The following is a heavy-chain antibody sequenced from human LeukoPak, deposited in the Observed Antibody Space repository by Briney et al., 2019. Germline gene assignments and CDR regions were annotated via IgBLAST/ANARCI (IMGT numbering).Heavy chain of an antibody. Sequence: GGSLRLSCAASGFTFSNFPMTWVRQAPGKGLEWVSAISGSGGSTYYADSVKGRFTISRDDSKNTLYLQMNSLRAEDTAVYYCAKLADYGGNEDYWGQGTLVTVSS. CDR2: ISGSGGST. D-gene: IGHD4-23*01. J-gene: IGHJ4*02. CDR3: AKLADYGGNEDY. V-gene: IGHV3-23*01. CDR1: GFTFSNFP.